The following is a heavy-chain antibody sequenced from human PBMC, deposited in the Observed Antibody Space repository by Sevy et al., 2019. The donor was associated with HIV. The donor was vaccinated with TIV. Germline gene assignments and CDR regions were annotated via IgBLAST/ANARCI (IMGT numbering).Heavy chain of an antibody. J-gene: IGHJ4*02. CDR2: VSGSGGGGRHGST. D-gene: IGHD3-3*01. CDR1: GFTFSSYG. Sequence: GGSLRLSCAASGFTFSSYGMNWVRQAPGKGLEWVSAVSGSGGGGRHGSTYYADSVKGRFTISRDNSKNTLYLQMNSLRAEETAVYYCAKTADFWSGYPNWGQGTLVTVSS. CDR3: AKTADFWSGYPN. V-gene: IGHV3-23*01.